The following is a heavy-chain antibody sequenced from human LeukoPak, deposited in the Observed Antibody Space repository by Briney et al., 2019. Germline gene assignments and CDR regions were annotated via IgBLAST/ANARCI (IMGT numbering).Heavy chain of an antibody. CDR3: TRHVRVGATLSWFDP. V-gene: IGHV5-51*01. CDR1: GYSFATYW. Sequence: GESLQISCKGSGYSFATYWTGWVRQMPGKGLEWMGIIYPGDSDIRYSPSFQGQVTISADKSINTAYLQWSSLKASDTAMYYCTRHVRVGATLSWFDPWGQGTLVTVSS. J-gene: IGHJ5*02. CDR2: IYPGDSDI. D-gene: IGHD1-26*01.